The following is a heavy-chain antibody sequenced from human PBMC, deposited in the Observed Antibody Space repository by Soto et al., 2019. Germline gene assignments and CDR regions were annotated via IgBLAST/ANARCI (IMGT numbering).Heavy chain of an antibody. J-gene: IGHJ4*02. D-gene: IGHD6-6*01. CDR2: INTGGSGT. CDR1: GFTVSSNY. CDR3: LRDRPPPENYFDY. V-gene: IGHV3-74*01. Sequence: PGGSLRLSCAASGFTVSSNYMSWVRQAPGKGLVWVSRINTGGSGTSYADSVKGRFTISRDNAKNTLYLQMNSQRAEDTAMYYCLRDRPPPENYFDYWGQGNMVTVSP.